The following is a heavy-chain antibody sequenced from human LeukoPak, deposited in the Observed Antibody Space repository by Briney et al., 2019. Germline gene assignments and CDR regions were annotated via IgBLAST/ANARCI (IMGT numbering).Heavy chain of an antibody. CDR2: ISGSGGST. D-gene: IGHD2-15*01. V-gene: IGHV3-23*01. CDR1: GFTFSGYG. CDR3: AKGVGYCSGGSCQQFDY. J-gene: IGHJ4*02. Sequence: GGSLRLSCAASGFTFSGYGMSWVRQAPGKGLKWVSAISGSGGSTYYADSVKGRITISRDNSKNTLYLQMNSLRAEDTAVYYCAKGVGYCSGGSCQQFDYWGQGTLVTVSS.